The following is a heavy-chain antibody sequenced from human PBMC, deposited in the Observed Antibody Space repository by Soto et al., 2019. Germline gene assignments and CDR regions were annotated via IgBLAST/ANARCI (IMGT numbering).Heavy chain of an antibody. CDR1: GGSISSGGYY. CDR2: IYYSGST. Sequence: SETLSLTCTVSGGSISSGGYYWSWIRQHPGKGLEWIGYIYYSGSTYYNPSLKSRVTISVDTSKNQFSLKLSSVTAADTAVYYCASLYNWNYEEYFQHWGQGTLVTVSS. V-gene: IGHV4-31*03. CDR3: ASLYNWNYEEYFQH. D-gene: IGHD1-7*01. J-gene: IGHJ1*01.